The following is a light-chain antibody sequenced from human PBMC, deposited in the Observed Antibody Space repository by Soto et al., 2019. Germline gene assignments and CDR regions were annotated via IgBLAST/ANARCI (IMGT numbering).Light chain of an antibody. CDR2: EVS. J-gene: IGLJ1*01. V-gene: IGLV2-14*01. CDR1: SSDVGGYNS. CDR3: SSYTSSSTYV. Sequence: QSALTQPASVSGSPGQSITISCTGTSSDVGGYNSVSWYQQHPGKAPKLMIYEVSNRPLGVSNRFSGSKSGNTASLTISGLQAEDEADYYCSSYTSSSTYVFGSGTKLTVL.